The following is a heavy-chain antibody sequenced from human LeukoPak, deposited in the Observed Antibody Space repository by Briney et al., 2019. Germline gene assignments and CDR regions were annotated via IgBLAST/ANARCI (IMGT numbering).Heavy chain of an antibody. D-gene: IGHD6-19*01. V-gene: IGHV3-72*01. Sequence: GGSLRLSCAASGFTFSDHYMDWVRQAPGKGLEWVGRSRNKANSYTTEYAAPVKGRFTISRDDSKDSLYLQMTSLKTEDTAVYYCTRDSDYYYMDVWAKGPRSPSP. CDR1: GFTFSDHY. CDR2: SRNKANSYTT. CDR3: TRDSDYYYMDV. J-gene: IGHJ6*03.